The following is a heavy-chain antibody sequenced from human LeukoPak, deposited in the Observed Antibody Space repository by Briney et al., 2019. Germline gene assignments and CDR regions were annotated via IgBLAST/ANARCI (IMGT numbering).Heavy chain of an antibody. Sequence: SETVSLTCTVSGGSISSYYWSWIRQPPGKGLEWIGYIYYSGSTNYNPSLKSRVTISVDTSKNQFSLKLSSVTAADTAVYYCARVSSSWTQYYFDYWGQGTLVTVSS. CDR1: GGSISSYY. CDR3: ARVSSSWTQYYFDY. V-gene: IGHV4-59*01. J-gene: IGHJ4*02. CDR2: IYYSGST. D-gene: IGHD6-13*01.